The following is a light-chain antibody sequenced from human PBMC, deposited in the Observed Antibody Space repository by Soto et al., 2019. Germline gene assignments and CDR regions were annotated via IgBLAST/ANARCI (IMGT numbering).Light chain of an antibody. CDR1: QGISIY. Sequence: DIQMTQSPSSLSASVGDGVPITCRASQGISIYLNWFQQKPGKAPKLLIYDASNLQTGVPSRFSGSGSGTDFTFTISSLQPEDIATYYCQQYDNLPLTFGGGTKVDIK. CDR2: DAS. J-gene: IGKJ4*01. CDR3: QQYDNLPLT. V-gene: IGKV1-33*01.